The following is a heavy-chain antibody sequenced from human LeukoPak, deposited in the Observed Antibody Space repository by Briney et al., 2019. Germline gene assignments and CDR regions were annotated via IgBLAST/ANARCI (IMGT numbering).Heavy chain of an antibody. D-gene: IGHD2-2*01. V-gene: IGHV3-21*01. CDR3: ARDGHATSDWFDP. CDR1: GFTFSSYS. Sequence: NAGGSLRLSCAASGFTFSSYSMNWVRQAPGKGLEWVSSISSSSSYIYYADSVKGRFTISRDNAKNSLYLQMNSLRAEDTAVYYCARDGHATSDWFDPWGQGTLVTVSS. J-gene: IGHJ5*02. CDR2: ISSSSSYI.